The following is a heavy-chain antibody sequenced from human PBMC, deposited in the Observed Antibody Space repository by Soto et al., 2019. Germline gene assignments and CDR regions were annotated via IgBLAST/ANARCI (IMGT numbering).Heavy chain of an antibody. Sequence: SLRPSCAPPVFMFSGYSIYSVRQAPGKRLVWVSRINTDGSGTSHVDPVKGRFTISRDDAKNTLYLQMNSLRAEDTAVYYCARVFGASNFYFYYRMDVWGQGATLTASS. J-gene: IGHJ6*02. D-gene: IGHD3-3*01. CDR1: VFMFSGYS. CDR2: INTDGSGT. CDR3: ARVFGASNFYFYYRMDV. V-gene: IGHV3-74*01.